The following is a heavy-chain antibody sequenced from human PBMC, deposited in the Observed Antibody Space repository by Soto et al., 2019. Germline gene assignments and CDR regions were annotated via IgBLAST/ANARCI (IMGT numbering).Heavy chain of an antibody. J-gene: IGHJ4*02. Sequence: QVQLVQSGAEVKKPGASVKVSCKASGYTFTGYDMHWVRQAPGQGLEWMGGINPNSGGTNYAQKFQGWVTMTRDTSISTAYMELSRLRSDDTAVYYCARAHCGGDCYSGVDSCGQGTLVTVSS. CDR3: ARAHCGGDCYSGVDS. V-gene: IGHV1-2*04. CDR1: GYTFTGYD. CDR2: INPNSGGT. D-gene: IGHD2-21*02.